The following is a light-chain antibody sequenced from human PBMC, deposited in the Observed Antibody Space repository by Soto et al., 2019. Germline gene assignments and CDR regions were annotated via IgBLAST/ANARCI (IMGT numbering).Light chain of an antibody. J-gene: IGKJ1*01. Sequence: ILMTQSPATLSVSPGERATLSCRASQSVSNNLAWYKQKPDQAPRLLISDASTRATGIPDRFSGSGSGTECTLTISGLQSEDFAVYYCQQYNNWPPWTFGQGTKVEIK. CDR3: QQYNNWPPWT. CDR1: QSVSNN. V-gene: IGKV3-15*01. CDR2: DAS.